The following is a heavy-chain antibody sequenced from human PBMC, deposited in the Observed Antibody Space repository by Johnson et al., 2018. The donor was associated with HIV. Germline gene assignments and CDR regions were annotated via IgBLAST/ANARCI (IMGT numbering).Heavy chain of an antibody. CDR3: AGTSSGWFYAFDI. D-gene: IGHD6-19*01. J-gene: IGHJ3*02. Sequence: EKLVESGGGLVQPGGSLRLSCAASGFTFSTYAMSWVRQAPGRGLEWVSSISGSGGSTYYADSVTGRFTISRDNSKNTLYLQMNSLRAEDTAVDYCAGTSSGWFYAFDIWGQGTMVTVSS. V-gene: IGHV3-23*04. CDR2: ISGSGGST. CDR1: GFTFSTYA.